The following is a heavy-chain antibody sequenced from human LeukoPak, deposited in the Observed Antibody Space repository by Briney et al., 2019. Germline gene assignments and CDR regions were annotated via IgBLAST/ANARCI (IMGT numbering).Heavy chain of an antibody. CDR1: GGSISSGGYH. CDR2: IYYSGST. J-gene: IGHJ6*02. V-gene: IGHV4-31*03. Sequence: SETLSLTCTVSGGSISSGGYHWSWIRQHPGKGLEWIGYIYYSGSTYYNPSLKSRVTISVDTSKNQFSLKLSSVTAADTAVYYCARALSSYYDILTGYPHYYGMDVWGQGTTVTVSS. D-gene: IGHD3-9*01. CDR3: ARALSSYYDILTGYPHYYGMDV.